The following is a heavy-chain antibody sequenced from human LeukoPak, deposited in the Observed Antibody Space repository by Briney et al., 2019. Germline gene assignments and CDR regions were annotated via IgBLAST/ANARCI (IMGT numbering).Heavy chain of an antibody. V-gene: IGHV3-30-3*01. CDR1: GFTFSSYA. CDR3: ASLPRVVVPAAIMDY. J-gene: IGHJ4*02. CDR2: ISYDGSNK. Sequence: GGSLRLSCAASGFTFSSYAMHWVRQAPGKGLEWVAVISYDGSNKYYADSVKGRFTISRDNSKNTLYLQMNSLRAEDTAVYYCASLPRVVVPAAIMDYWGQGTLVTVSS. D-gene: IGHD2-2*01.